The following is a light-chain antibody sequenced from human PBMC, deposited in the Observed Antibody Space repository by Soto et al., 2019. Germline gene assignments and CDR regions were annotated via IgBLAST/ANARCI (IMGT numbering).Light chain of an antibody. CDR2: DAS. Sequence: EIVLTQSPATLSLSPGERATLSCRASQSVSSYLAWYQQKPGQAPRLLIYDASNRATGIPARFSGSGSGTDFTLTISSLEPEDCAVYYCQQRSNWPPITFGQGTRLDIK. J-gene: IGKJ5*01. CDR1: QSVSSY. CDR3: QQRSNWPPIT. V-gene: IGKV3-11*01.